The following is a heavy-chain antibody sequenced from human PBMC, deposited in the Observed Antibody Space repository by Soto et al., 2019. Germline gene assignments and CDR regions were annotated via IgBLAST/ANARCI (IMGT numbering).Heavy chain of an antibody. CDR1: GFTFSSYW. CDR3: ASLDERLIYYSGMDV. J-gene: IGHJ6*02. Sequence: EVQLVESGGGLVQPGGSLRLSCAASGFTFSSYWMSWVRQAPGKGLEWVANIKQDGSEKYYVDSVKGRFTISRDNAKNSRYRKMNSLRSEDTAVYYWASLDERLIYYSGMDVWGQGTTVTVSS. CDR2: IKQDGSEK. D-gene: IGHD6-25*01. V-gene: IGHV3-7*05.